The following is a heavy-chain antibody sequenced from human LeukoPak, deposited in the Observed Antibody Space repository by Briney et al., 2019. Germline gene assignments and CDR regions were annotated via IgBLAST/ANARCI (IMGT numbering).Heavy chain of an antibody. V-gene: IGHV1-18*01. CDR1: GYTFTSYG. D-gene: IGHD4-17*01. J-gene: IGHJ3*02. Sequence: GASVKVSCKASGYTFTSYGISWVRQAPGQGLEWMGWISAYNGNTNYAQKLQGRVTMTTDTSTSTAYMELRSLRSDDTAVYYCARVTVTTTPPGWWMDIWGQGTMVTVSS. CDR2: ISAYNGNT. CDR3: ARVTVTTTPPGWWMDI.